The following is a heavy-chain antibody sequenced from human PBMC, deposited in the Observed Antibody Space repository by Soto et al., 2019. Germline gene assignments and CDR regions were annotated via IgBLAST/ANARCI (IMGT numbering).Heavy chain of an antibody. CDR1: GFTFSNYG. Sequence: PGGSLRLSCAASGFTFSNYGMHWVRQAPGKGLEWVAVIWYDGSNKYYADSVKGRFTISRDNSKNTLYLQMNSLRAEDTAVYYCARDLRGGGWANFYYYYYGMDVWGQGTTVTVSS. CDR2: IWYDGSNK. J-gene: IGHJ6*02. CDR3: ARDLRGGGWANFYYYYYGMDV. V-gene: IGHV3-33*01. D-gene: IGHD6-19*01.